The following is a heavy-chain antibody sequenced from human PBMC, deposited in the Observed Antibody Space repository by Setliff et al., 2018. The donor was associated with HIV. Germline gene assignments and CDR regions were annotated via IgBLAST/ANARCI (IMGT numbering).Heavy chain of an antibody. CDR3: AYSGRQLRGPYFDF. CDR1: GLSLSTSGVG. CDR2: IYWNNNK. J-gene: IGHJ4*02. Sequence: SGPTLVNPTQTLTLTCTFSGLSLSTSGVGVGWNRQSPGKALEWLVFIYWNNNKHYSTSLKSRLTVTKDTSKNRVVFTMTNMDPVDTATYYCAYSGRQLRGPYFDFWGQGTQVTVSS. D-gene: IGHD1-1*01. V-gene: IGHV2-5*01.